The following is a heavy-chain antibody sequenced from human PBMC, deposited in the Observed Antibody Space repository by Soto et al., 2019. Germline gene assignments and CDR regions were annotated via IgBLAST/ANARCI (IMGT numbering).Heavy chain of an antibody. CDR3: ARGPGDYSGYAYPPYYFDY. CDR2: IIPIFGTA. CDR1: GGTFGSYA. V-gene: IGHV1-69*13. J-gene: IGHJ4*02. Sequence: SVKVSCKASGGTFGSYAISWVRQAPGQGLEWMGGIIPIFGTANYAQKFQGRVTITADESTSTAYMELSSLRSEDTAVYYCARGPGDYSGYAYPPYYFDYWGQGTLVTVSS. D-gene: IGHD5-12*01.